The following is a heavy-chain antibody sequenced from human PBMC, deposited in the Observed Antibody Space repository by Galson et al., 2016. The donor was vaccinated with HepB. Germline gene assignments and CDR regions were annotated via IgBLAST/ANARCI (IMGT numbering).Heavy chain of an antibody. Sequence: SVKVSCKVSGDTFGSNAVNWVRQAPGQGLEWMGGTIPIFDTITYAQKFQDRVTITADKSTTTAFLDLRNLRSEDTAVYYCARGEVVVPTSAGGIAYSYYMDVWGKGTSVTVSS. V-gene: IGHV1-69*06. D-gene: IGHD3-22*01. CDR2: TIPIFDTI. J-gene: IGHJ6*03. CDR3: ARGEVVVPTSAGGIAYSYYMDV. CDR1: GDTFGSNA.